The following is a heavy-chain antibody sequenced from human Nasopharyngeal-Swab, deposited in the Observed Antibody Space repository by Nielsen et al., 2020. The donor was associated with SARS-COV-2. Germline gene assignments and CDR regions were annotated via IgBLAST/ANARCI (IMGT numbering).Heavy chain of an antibody. Sequence: SVKVSCKASGFSITYRFLHWMRQAPGQALEWMGWITPLNGNATYAQKFQGRVSITRDGSRTTASLELSSLRPDDTAMYFCASGQCINGVCNPTDGLDVWGQGTSVTVS. CDR2: ITPLNGNA. V-gene: IGHV1-45*02. CDR3: ASGQCINGVCNPTDGLDV. CDR1: GFSITYRF. J-gene: IGHJ6*02. D-gene: IGHD2-8*01.